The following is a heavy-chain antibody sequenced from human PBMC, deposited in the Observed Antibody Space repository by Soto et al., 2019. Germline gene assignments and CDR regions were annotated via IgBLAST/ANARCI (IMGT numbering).Heavy chain of an antibody. D-gene: IGHD3-22*01. CDR2: IYHSGST. V-gene: IGHV4-30-2*01. CDR3: ARGRRYYDSSGADFDY. J-gene: IGHJ4*02. Sequence: QLQLQESGSGLVKPSQTLSLTCAVSGGSISSGGYSWSWIRQPPGKGLEWIGYIYHSGSTYYNPSLKSRVTISVDRSKNQFSLKLSSVTAADTAVYYCARGRRYYDSSGADFDYWGQVTLVTVSS. CDR1: GGSISSGGYS.